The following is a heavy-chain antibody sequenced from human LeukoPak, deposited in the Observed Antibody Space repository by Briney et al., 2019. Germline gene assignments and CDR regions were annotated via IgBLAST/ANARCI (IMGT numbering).Heavy chain of an antibody. Sequence: ASVKVSCKASGYTFTSYYMHWVRQAPGQGLEWMGIINPSGGSTSYAQKFQGRVTMTRDMSTSTVYMELSSLRSEDTAVYYCARGLVDTAMANAFDIWGQGTMVTVSS. CDR3: ARGLVDTAMANAFDI. J-gene: IGHJ3*02. CDR2: INPSGGST. D-gene: IGHD5-18*01. V-gene: IGHV1-46*01. CDR1: GYTFTSYY.